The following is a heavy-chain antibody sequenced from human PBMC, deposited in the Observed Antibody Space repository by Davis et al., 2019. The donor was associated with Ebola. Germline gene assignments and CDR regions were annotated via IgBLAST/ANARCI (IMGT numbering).Heavy chain of an antibody. J-gene: IGHJ5*02. CDR1: GYTFTNYY. Sequence: ASVKVSCKASGYTFTNYYMHWVRQAPGQGLEWMGMINPNDGRTIYAQKFQGRVTMTRDTSTSTVYMELSSLRSEDTAVYYCARGRYCSGGSCFSRWFDPWGQGTLVTVSS. V-gene: IGHV1-46*01. CDR3: ARGRYCSGGSCFSRWFDP. D-gene: IGHD2-15*01. CDR2: INPNDGRT.